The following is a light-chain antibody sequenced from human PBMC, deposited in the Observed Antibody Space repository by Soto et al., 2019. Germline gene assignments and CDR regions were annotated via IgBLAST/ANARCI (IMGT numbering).Light chain of an antibody. V-gene: IGKV1-5*01. Sequence: DIQVTQSPSTLSASVGDRVTITCRASQSISSWLAWYQQKPGKAPKLLIFDASSLESGVPSRFSGSGSGTDFTLTISSLQPDDFATFYCQQYNSYPWTFGQGTKVEIK. J-gene: IGKJ1*01. CDR2: DAS. CDR3: QQYNSYPWT. CDR1: QSISSW.